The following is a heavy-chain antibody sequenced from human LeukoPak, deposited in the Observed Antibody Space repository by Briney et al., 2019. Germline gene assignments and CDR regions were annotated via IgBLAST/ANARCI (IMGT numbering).Heavy chain of an antibody. CDR3: AKDRGGGNLDFDY. J-gene: IGHJ4*02. CDR1: GFTFSSYA. D-gene: IGHD2-15*01. CDR2: ISGNGGRT. Sequence: GSLRLSCAASGFTFSSYAMTWVRQAPGKGLEWVTVISGNGGRTYYADSVKGRFTISRDNSKNTLYLQMSSLRAEDTAVYYCAKDRGGGNLDFDYWGQGTLVTVSS. V-gene: IGHV3-23*01.